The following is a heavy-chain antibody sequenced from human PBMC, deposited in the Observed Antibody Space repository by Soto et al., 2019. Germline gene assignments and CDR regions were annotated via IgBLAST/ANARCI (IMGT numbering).Heavy chain of an antibody. CDR1: GYSFTSYW. D-gene: IGHD3-9*01. Sequence: PGESLKISCKGSGYSFTSYWISWVRQMPGKGLEWMGRIDPSDSYTNYSPSFQGHVTISADESISTAYLQWSSLKASDTAMYYCAGRGGGYDISHYGMDVWGQGTTVTVSS. CDR2: IDPSDSYT. J-gene: IGHJ6*02. CDR3: AGRGGGYDISHYGMDV. V-gene: IGHV5-10-1*01.